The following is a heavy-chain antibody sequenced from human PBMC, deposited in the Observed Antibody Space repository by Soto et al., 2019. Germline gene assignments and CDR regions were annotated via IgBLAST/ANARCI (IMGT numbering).Heavy chain of an antibody. J-gene: IGHJ3*02. CDR2: INPNSGGT. CDR3: ARDRGSSPQDAFDI. CDR1: GYTFTGYY. V-gene: IGHV1-2*04. D-gene: IGHD6-6*01. Sequence: ASVKVSCKASGYTFTGYYMHWVRQAPGQGLEWMGWINPNSGGTNYAQKFQGWVTMTRDTSISTAYMELSRLRSDDTAVYYCARDRGSSPQDAFDIWGQGTMVTVSS.